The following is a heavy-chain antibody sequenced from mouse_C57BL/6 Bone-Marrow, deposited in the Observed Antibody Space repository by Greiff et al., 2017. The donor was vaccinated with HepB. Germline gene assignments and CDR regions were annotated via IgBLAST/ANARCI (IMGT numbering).Heavy chain of an antibody. Sequence: VQLQQPGAELVMPGASVKLSCKASGYTFTSYWMHWVKQRPGQGLEWIGEIDPSDSYTNYNQKFKGKSTLTVDKSSSTAYMQLSSLTSEDSAVYYCERRPHYYNLPGDYWGQGTSVTVSS. CDR3: ERRPHYYNLPGDY. D-gene: IGHD2-12*01. CDR2: IDPSDSYT. CDR1: GYTFTSYW. V-gene: IGHV1-69*01. J-gene: IGHJ4*01.